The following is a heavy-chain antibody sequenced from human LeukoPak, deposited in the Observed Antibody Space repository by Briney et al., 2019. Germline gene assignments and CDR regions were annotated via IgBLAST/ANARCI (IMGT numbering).Heavy chain of an antibody. V-gene: IGHV3-23*01. Sequence: PGGSLRLSCAASRCTFSIYAMNWVRQAPGKGLEWVSTISGSDDSTYYADSVKGRFTISRDNSKNMLYLQMHSLRAEDTAVYYCTKLAVATDDYWGQGTLVTVSS. CDR3: TKLAVATDDY. CDR2: ISGSDDST. CDR1: RCTFSIYA. D-gene: IGHD5-12*01. J-gene: IGHJ4*02.